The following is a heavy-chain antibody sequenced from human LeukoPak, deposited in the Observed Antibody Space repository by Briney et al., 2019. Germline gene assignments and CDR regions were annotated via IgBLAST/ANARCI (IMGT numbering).Heavy chain of an antibody. J-gene: IGHJ4*02. D-gene: IGHD5-24*01. V-gene: IGHV4-59*08. CDR2: IYYSGST. CDR1: GGSISSYY. Sequence: PSETLSLTCTVSGGSISSYYWSWIRQPPGKGLEWIGYIYYSGSTNYNPSLKSRVTISVDTSKNQFSLKLSSVTAADTAVYYCARHKGDGYKPLDFWGQGTLVTVSS. CDR3: ARHKGDGYKPLDF.